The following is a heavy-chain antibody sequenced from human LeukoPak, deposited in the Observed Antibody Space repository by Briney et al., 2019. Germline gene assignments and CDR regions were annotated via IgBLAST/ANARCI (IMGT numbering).Heavy chain of an antibody. CDR3: AKKSYYYDSRVVTMNYFDY. CDR2: ISGSGGST. V-gene: IGHV3-23*01. J-gene: IGHJ4*02. CDR1: GFTFSSYA. D-gene: IGHD3-22*01. Sequence: GGSLRLSCAASGFTFSSYAMSWVRQAPGKGLEWVSAISGSGGSTYYADSVKGRFTISRDNSKNTLYMQMNSLRAEDTAVYYCAKKSYYYDSRVVTMNYFDYWGQGTLVTVSS.